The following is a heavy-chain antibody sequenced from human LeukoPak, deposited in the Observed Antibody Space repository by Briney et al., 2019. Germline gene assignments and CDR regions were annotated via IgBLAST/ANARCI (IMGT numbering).Heavy chain of an antibody. CDR2: IYPSWST. Sequence: SQTLPLTCPVSGGSIRRDSYYWLWIRQPAGKGLEWIGHIYPSWSTNYNPSVQHRVTISVDTSKNQFSLKLSSVTAADTAVYSCARDTFYYDSSGYSKSDYWGQGTLVTVSS. D-gene: IGHD3-22*01. CDR1: GGSIRRDSYY. V-gene: IGHV4-61*09. J-gene: IGHJ4*02. CDR3: ARDTFYYDSSGYSKSDY.